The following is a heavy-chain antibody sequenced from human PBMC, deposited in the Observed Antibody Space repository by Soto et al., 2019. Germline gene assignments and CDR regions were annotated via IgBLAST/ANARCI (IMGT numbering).Heavy chain of an antibody. V-gene: IGHV5-10-1*01. J-gene: IGHJ6*02. CDR2: IDPSDSYT. CDR1: GYRFSSQW. Sequence: GESLKISCKGSGYRFSSQWISWVRQMPGKGLEGMGRIDPSDSYTSYSPSFQGHVTISTDNSISTAYLQWSSLKASDTAMYYCARHGKSSVITKTYGMDVWGQGTTVTVSS. D-gene: IGHD1-1*01. CDR3: ARHGKSSVITKTYGMDV.